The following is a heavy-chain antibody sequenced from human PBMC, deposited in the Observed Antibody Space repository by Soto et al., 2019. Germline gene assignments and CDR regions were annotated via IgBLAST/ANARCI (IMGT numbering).Heavy chain of an antibody. CDR2: INHSGST. Sequence: SETLSLTCAVYGGSFSGYYWSWIRQPPGKGLEWIGEINHSGSTNYNPSLKSRVSISVDTSQSQFSLKLSSVTAADTAVYYCARDVRSSWQYYYGMDVWGQGTTVTVSS. D-gene: IGHD6-13*01. J-gene: IGHJ6*02. V-gene: IGHV4-34*09. CDR3: ARDVRSSWQYYYGMDV. CDR1: GGSFSGYY.